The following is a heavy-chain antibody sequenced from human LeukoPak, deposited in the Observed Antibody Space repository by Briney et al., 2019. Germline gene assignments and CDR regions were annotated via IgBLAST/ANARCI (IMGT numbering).Heavy chain of an antibody. Sequence: GGSLRLSCAASGFTFSSYWMSWVRQAPGKGLEWVANIKQDGSEKYYVDSVKGRFTISRDNAKNSLYLQMNSLRAEDTAVYYCARDLPYYYDSSGPGYFDYWGQGTLVTVSS. CDR3: ARDLPYYYDSSGPGYFDY. V-gene: IGHV3-7*01. CDR2: IKQDGSEK. D-gene: IGHD3-22*01. J-gene: IGHJ4*02. CDR1: GFTFSSYW.